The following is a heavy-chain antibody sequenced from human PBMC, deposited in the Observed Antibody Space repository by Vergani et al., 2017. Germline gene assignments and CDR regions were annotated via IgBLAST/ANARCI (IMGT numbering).Heavy chain of an antibody. CDR2: IRYDGGKK. CDR1: GFNFSNYG. CDR3: TKDKSDRRFFIWFGGFDP. V-gene: IGHV3-30*02. J-gene: IGHJ5*02. D-gene: IGHD3-10*01. Sequence: QAQLVESGGGVVQPGGSLRPSCVGSGFNFSNYGMHWVRQAPGKGLEWVAFIRYDGGKKYFADSVEGRFTISRDNSKNTLYLQMNSLRAEDTAVYYCTKDKSDRRFFIWFGGFDPWGQGTLVTVSS.